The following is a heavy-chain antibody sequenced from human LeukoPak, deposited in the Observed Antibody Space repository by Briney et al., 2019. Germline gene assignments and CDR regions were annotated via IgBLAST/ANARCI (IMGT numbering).Heavy chain of an antibody. CDR3: ARNDVWSGYYNY. Sequence: SETLSLTCTVSGGSISGYYWSWIRQPPGKGLEWIGYIHYSGSTNYNPSLKSRVTISVDTSKNQFSLKLSSVTAADTAVYHCARNDVWSGYYNYWGQGTVVTVSS. CDR1: GGSISGYY. V-gene: IGHV4-59*01. D-gene: IGHD3-3*01. J-gene: IGHJ4*02. CDR2: IHYSGST.